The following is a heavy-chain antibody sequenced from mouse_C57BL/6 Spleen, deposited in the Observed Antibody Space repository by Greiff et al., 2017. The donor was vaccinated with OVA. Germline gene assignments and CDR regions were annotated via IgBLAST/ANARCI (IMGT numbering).Heavy chain of an antibody. Sequence: QVQLQQSGAELVKPGASVKLSCKASGYTFTEYTIHWVKQRSGQGLEWIGWFYPGSGSIKYNEKFKDKATLTADKSSSTVYMELSRLTSADSAVYFCARHEEEGYGNYGYFDVWGTGATVTAAS. CDR1: GYTFTEYT. CDR3: ARHEEEGYGNYGYFDV. CDR2: FYPGSGSI. V-gene: IGHV1-62-2*01. D-gene: IGHD2-1*01. J-gene: IGHJ1*03.